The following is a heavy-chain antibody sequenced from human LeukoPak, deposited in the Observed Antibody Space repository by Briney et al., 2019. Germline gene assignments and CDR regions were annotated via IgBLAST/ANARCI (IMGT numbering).Heavy chain of an antibody. J-gene: IGHJ3*02. CDR1: GGTFSSYA. CDR3: AKHSGSNYPHDAFDI. Sequence: GSSVKVSCKASGGTFSSYAISWVRQAPGQGLEWMGGIIPIFGTANYAQKFQGRVTITTDESTSTAYMELSSLRSEDTAVYYCAKHSGSNYPHDAFDIWGQGTMVTVSS. CDR2: IIPIFGTA. D-gene: IGHD1-26*01. V-gene: IGHV1-69*05.